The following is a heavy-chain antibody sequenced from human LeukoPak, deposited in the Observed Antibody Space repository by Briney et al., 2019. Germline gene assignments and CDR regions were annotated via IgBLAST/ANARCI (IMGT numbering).Heavy chain of an antibody. CDR2: IIPIFGTA. V-gene: IGHV1-69*05. CDR1: GGTFSSYA. CDR3: ARSLSRYSSSSRTGYYYYYMDV. D-gene: IGHD6-6*01. Sequence: ASVKVSCKASGGTFSSYAISWVRQAPGQGLEWVGGIIPIFGTANYAQKFQGRVTITTDESTSTAYMELSSLRSEDTAVYYCARSLSRYSSSSRTGYYYYYMDVWGKGTTVTVSS. J-gene: IGHJ6*03.